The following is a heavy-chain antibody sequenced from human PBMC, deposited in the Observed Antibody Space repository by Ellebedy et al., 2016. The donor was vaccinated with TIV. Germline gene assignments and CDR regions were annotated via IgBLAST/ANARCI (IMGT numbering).Heavy chain of an antibody. CDR1: GFTFSDYY. D-gene: IGHD6-13*01. V-gene: IGHV3-11*04. CDR2: ISNSGNTV. Sequence: PGGSLRLSCAASGFTFSDYYMSWVRQAPGKGLEWLSYISNSGNTVYYVDSVKGRFTISRDNAKNSVYLQMNSLRVEDTAVYYCARDRWSGSRSPIDDWGQGTLVTVSS. CDR3: ARDRWSGSRSPIDD. J-gene: IGHJ4*02.